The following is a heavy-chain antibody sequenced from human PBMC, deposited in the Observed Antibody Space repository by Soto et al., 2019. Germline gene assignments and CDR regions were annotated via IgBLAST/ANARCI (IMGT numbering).Heavy chain of an antibody. J-gene: IGHJ3*02. CDR3: ARSAYSGSYYNDAFDI. V-gene: IGHV4-34*01. CDR1: CGSFSGYY. CDR2: INHSGST. Sequence: SETLSLTCAVYCGSFSGYYWSWIRQPPGKGLEWIGEINHSGSTNYNPSLKSRVTISVDTSKDQFSLKLSSVTAADTAVYYCARSAYSGSYYNDAFDIWGQGTMVTVSS. D-gene: IGHD1-26*01.